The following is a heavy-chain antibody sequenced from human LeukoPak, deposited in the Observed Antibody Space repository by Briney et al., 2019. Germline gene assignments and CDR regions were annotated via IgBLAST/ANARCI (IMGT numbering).Heavy chain of an antibody. CDR1: GFTFSSYW. J-gene: IGHJ3*01. V-gene: IGHV3-7*01. Sequence: GGSLRLSCAASGFTFSSYWMSWVRQAPGKGLECVANIKEDGSEEYYVDSVKGRFSISRDNAKNSLYLQMNSLRAEDTAVYYCARDWLAGNPYHAFDLWGKGTMVTVSS. D-gene: IGHD3-22*01. CDR3: ARDWLAGNPYHAFDL. CDR2: IKEDGSEE.